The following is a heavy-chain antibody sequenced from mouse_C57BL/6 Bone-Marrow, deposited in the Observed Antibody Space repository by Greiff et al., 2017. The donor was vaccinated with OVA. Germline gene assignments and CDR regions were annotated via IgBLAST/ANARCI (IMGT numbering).Heavy chain of an antibody. J-gene: IGHJ3*01. CDR2: INPYNGGT. CDR1: GYTFTDYY. CDR3: AGWDYGSRLFAY. Sequence: EVQLVESGPVLVKPGASVKMSCKASGYTFTDYYMNWVKQSHGKSLEWIGVINPYNGGTSYNQKFKGKATLTVDKSSSTAYMELNSLTSEDSAVYYCAGWDYGSRLFAYWGRGTLVTVSA. D-gene: IGHD1-1*01. V-gene: IGHV1-19*01.